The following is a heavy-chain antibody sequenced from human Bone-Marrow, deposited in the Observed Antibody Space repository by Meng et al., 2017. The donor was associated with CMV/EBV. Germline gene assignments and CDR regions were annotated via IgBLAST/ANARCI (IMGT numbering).Heavy chain of an antibody. CDR2: INPSGGST. V-gene: IGHV1-46*01. D-gene: IGHD3-3*01. CDR3: ARGRRITIFGVARTADWFDP. J-gene: IGHJ5*02. CDR1: GYTFTSYY. Sequence: ASVKVSCKASGYTFTSYYMHWVRRAPGQGLEWMGIINPSGGSTSYAQKFQGRVTMTRDTSTSTVYMELSSLRSEDTAVYYCARGRRITIFGVARTADWFDPWGQGTLVTVSS.